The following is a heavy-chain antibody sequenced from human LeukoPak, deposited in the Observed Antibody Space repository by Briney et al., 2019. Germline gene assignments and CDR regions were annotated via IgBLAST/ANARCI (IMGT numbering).Heavy chain of an antibody. D-gene: IGHD2-8*01. J-gene: IGHJ4*02. CDR2: IRQDGNEK. CDR1: GFTFSNYW. CDR3: ARDLNGPSFY. Sequence: GGSLRLSCAASGFTFSNYWMSWLRQAPGKGLEWVANIRQDGNEKYYVDSVKGRFTISRDNTQNSLYLQLNSLRAEDTAVYYCARDLNGPSFYWGQGTLVTVSS. V-gene: IGHV3-7*01.